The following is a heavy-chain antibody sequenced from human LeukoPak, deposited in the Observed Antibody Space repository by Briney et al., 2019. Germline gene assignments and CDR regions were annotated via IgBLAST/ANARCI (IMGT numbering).Heavy chain of an antibody. D-gene: IGHD2-2*01. CDR2: IYYSGST. J-gene: IGHJ4*02. V-gene: IGHV4-59*12. CDR3: ARPYCSSTSCYAPFDF. CDR1: GGSISSYY. Sequence: SETLSLTCTVSGGSISSYYWSWIRQPPGKGLEWIGYIYYSGSTNYNPFLKSRVTISVDTSKNQFFLKLSSVTAADTAVYYCARPYCSSTSCYAPFDFWGQGGLVTVSS.